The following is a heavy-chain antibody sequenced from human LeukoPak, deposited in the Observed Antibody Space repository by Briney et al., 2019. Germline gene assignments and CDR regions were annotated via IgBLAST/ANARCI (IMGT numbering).Heavy chain of an antibody. D-gene: IGHD3-10*01. V-gene: IGHV3-20*04. CDR3: ARDRGTMVRGFITIYYFDY. Sequence: GGSLRLSCAASGFTFDDYGMSWVRQAPGKGLEWVSGINWNGGSTGYADSVKGRFTISRDNAKNSLYLQMNSLRVEDTAVYYCARDRGTMVRGFITIYYFDYWGQGALVTVSS. J-gene: IGHJ4*02. CDR1: GFTFDDYG. CDR2: INWNGGST.